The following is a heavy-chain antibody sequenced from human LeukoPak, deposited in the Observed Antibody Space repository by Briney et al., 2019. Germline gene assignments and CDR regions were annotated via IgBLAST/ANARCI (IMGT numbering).Heavy chain of an antibody. V-gene: IGHV3-64D*09. CDR1: GFTFSSCA. D-gene: IGHD1-26*01. J-gene: IGHJ4*02. CDR3: VKGGGSATVYFI. CDR2: ISGNGGST. Sequence: HTGGSLRLSCSAFGFTFSSCAMHWVRQAPGKGLEHVSAISGNGGSTYYADSVKGRFTISRDNSKNTLDLQMSSLRAEDTAVYYCVKGGGSATVYFIWGQGTLVTVFS.